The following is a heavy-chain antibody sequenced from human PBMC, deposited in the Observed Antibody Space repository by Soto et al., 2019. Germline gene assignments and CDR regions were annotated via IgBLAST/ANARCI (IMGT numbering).Heavy chain of an antibody. J-gene: IGHJ3*02. CDR3: ARVRAYCGGDCTDAFDI. CDR1: GYSISSGYY. Sequence: QVQLQESGPGLVKPSETLSLTCAVSGYSISSGYYWGWIRQPPGKGLEWIGSIYHSGSTYYNPSLKSRVTISVDTSKNQFSLKLSSVTAADTAVYYCARVRAYCGGDCTDAFDIWGQGTMVTVSS. CDR2: IYHSGST. D-gene: IGHD2-21*02. V-gene: IGHV4-38-2*01.